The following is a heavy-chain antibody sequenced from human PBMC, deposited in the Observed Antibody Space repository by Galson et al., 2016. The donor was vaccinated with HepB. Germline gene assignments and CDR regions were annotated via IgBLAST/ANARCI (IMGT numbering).Heavy chain of an antibody. CDR2: ISAYNGKT. V-gene: IGHV1-18*04. J-gene: IGHJ4*02. Sequence: SVKVSCKASGYTFNGFYIAWVRQAPGQGLEWVGWISAYNGKTNYAENLQGRVTLTTDTSTSTAYMELRSLKSDDTAIYYCARDKAGRGWPPIFNFWGQGTLVTVSS. CDR1: GYTFNGFY. CDR3: ARDKAGRGWPPIFNF. D-gene: IGHD6-19*01.